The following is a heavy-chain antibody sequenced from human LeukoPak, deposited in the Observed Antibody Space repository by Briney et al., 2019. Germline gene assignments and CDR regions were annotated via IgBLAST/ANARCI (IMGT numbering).Heavy chain of an antibody. V-gene: IGHV3-73*01. CDR3: TRRNDGGYAY. D-gene: IGHD1-1*01. CDR2: IRSKANSYAT. J-gene: IGHJ4*02. Sequence: PGGSLRLSCAASGFTFGGSATHWVRQASGKGLEWVGRIRSKANSYATAYAASVKGRFTISRDDSKNTAYLQMNSLKTEDTAVYYCTRRNDGGYAYWGQGTLVTVSS. CDR1: GFTFGGSA.